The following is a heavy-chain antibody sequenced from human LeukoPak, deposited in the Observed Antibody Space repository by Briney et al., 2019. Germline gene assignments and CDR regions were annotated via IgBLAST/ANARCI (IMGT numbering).Heavy chain of an antibody. Sequence: SETLSLTCTVSGGSISSISNYWGWIRQPPGTGLEWIGSNYYSGTTDYNPSLKSRVTISVDTSMNHFSLKLSSVTAADTAVYYCARASGDQRYYYYYLDVWGKGTTVTVSS. V-gene: IGHV4-39*02. CDR2: NYYSGTT. CDR3: ARASGDQRYYYYYLDV. CDR1: GGSISSISNY. D-gene: IGHD2-2*01. J-gene: IGHJ6*03.